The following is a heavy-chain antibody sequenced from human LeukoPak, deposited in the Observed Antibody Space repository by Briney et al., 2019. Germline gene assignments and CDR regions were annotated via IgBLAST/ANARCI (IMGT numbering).Heavy chain of an antibody. Sequence: KPSETLSLTCTVSGGSISSYYCSWIRQPPGKGLEWIGYIYYSGNTNYNPSLKSRVTISVDTSKNQFSLNLSAVTAADTAVYYCARAPGGNPTTHYFDYWGQGTLVTVSS. CDR2: IYYSGNT. CDR1: GGSISSYY. V-gene: IGHV4-59*01. D-gene: IGHD1-14*01. J-gene: IGHJ4*02. CDR3: ARAPGGNPTTHYFDY.